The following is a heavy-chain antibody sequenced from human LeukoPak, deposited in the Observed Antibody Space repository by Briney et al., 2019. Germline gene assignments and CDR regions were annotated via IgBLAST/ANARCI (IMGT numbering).Heavy chain of an antibody. V-gene: IGHV1-8*01. Sequence: ASVKVPCKASGYTFTSYDINWVRQATGQGLEWMGWMNPNSGNTGYAQKFQGRVTMTRNTSISTAYMELSSLRSEDTAVYYCARGKRTIFGVLVYWGQGTLVTVSS. CDR3: ARGKRTIFGVLVY. CDR1: GYTFTSYD. J-gene: IGHJ4*02. CDR2: MNPNSGNT. D-gene: IGHD3-3*01.